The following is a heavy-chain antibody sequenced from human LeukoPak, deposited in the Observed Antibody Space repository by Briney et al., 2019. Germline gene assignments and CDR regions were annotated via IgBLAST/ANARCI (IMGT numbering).Heavy chain of an antibody. J-gene: IGHJ6*03. CDR1: GDSLSSNSAA. V-gene: IGHV6-1*01. CDR3: ARAGYSSGWYLASHDYYYYMDV. CDR2: TLYRSKWYN. D-gene: IGHD6-19*01. Sequence: SQTLSLTCLISGDSLSSNSAAWNWIRQSPSRGLEWLGRTLYRSKWYNDYAVSVKSRITINPDTSKTQFSLQLNSVTPEDTAVYYCARAGYSSGWYLASHDYYYYMDVWGKGTTVTVSS.